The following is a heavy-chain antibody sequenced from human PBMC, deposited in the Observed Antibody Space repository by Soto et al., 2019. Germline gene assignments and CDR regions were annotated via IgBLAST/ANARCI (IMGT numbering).Heavy chain of an antibody. CDR1: GFTFSSYA. CDR3: AKVPYYYDSSGYYYRYAFDI. Sequence: GGSLRLSCAASGFTFSSYAMSWVRQAPGKGLEWVSAISGSGGSTYYADSVKGRFTISRDNSKNTLYLQMNSLRAEDTAEYYCAKVPYYYDSSGYYYRYAFDIWGHGTMVTVSS. CDR2: ISGSGGST. D-gene: IGHD3-22*01. V-gene: IGHV3-23*01. J-gene: IGHJ3*02.